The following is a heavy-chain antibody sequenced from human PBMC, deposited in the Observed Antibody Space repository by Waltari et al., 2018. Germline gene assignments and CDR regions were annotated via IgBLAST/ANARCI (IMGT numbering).Heavy chain of an antibody. CDR3: ATYIGASVGTAAFDV. CDR2: VSYSGTT. D-gene: IGHD5-12*01. V-gene: IGHV4-39*01. CDR1: GVSITSNRHY. J-gene: IGHJ3*01. Sequence: QLQLQESGPRLVRPSETLSLICRVSGVSITSNRHYWAWIRQSPGQGLEWIGTVSYSGTTYTTPSLNGRVAVSRGTSKDPLSLILGSVTAADMAVYYCATYIGASVGTAAFDVWGQGTMVTVSS.